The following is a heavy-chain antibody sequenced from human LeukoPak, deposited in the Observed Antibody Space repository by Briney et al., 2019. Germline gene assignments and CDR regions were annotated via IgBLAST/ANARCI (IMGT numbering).Heavy chain of an antibody. V-gene: IGHV3-21*01. J-gene: IGHJ6*03. CDR3: ARDPYNGSYGDDYYYYIDV. CDR2: ITRGSIYT. CDR1: GFTFSNYN. Sequence: GGSLRLSCAASGFTFSNYNMNWVRQTPGKGLEWVSSITRGSIYTFYADSVKGRFTISRDNAKNSLSLQMNSLRAEDTAVYYCARDPYNGSYGDDYYYYIDVWGKGTTVTISS. D-gene: IGHD1-26*01.